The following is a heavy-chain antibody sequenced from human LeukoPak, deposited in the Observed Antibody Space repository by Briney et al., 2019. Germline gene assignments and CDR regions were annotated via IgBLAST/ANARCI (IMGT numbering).Heavy chain of an antibody. D-gene: IGHD1-26*01. CDR2: INPNSGGT. Sequence: ASVKVSCKASGYTFTGYYMHWVRQAPGQGLEWMGWINPNSGGTNYAQNFQGRVTMTRDTSISTAYMELSRLTSDDTAGYYCARGRGVYGGSFYNWFDPWGQGTLVTVPS. CDR3: ARGRGVYGGSFYNWFDP. V-gene: IGHV1-2*02. CDR1: GYTFTGYY. J-gene: IGHJ5*02.